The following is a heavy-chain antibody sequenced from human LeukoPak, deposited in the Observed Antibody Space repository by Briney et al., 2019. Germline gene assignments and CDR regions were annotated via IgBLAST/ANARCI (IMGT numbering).Heavy chain of an antibody. J-gene: IGHJ4*02. CDR3: ARDPPYYYGSGSYYRY. CDR1: GFTFSSYW. CDR2: IKQDGSEK. V-gene: IGHV3-7*01. D-gene: IGHD3-10*01. Sequence: GGSLRLSCAASGFTFSSYWMSWVRQAPGKGLEWVANIKQDGSEKYYVDFVKGRFTISRDNAKNSLYLQMNSLRAEDTAVYYCARDPPYYYGSGSYYRYWGQGTLVTVSS.